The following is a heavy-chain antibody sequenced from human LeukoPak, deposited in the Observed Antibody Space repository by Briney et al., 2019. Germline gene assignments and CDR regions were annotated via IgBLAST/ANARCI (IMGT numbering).Heavy chain of an antibody. CDR3: ARDAPWVDTAMVTGGHWFDP. CDR2: IIPIFGTA. Sequence: ASVKVSCKASGGTFSSYAISWVRQATGQGLEWMGGIIPIFGTANYAQKFQGRVTITADESTSTAYMELSSLRSEDTAVYYCARDAPWVDTAMVTGGHWFDPWGQGTLVTVSS. D-gene: IGHD5-18*01. CDR1: GGTFSSYA. J-gene: IGHJ5*02. V-gene: IGHV1-69*13.